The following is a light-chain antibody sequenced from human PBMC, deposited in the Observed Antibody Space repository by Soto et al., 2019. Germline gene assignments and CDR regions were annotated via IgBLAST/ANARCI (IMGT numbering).Light chain of an antibody. J-gene: IGLJ1*01. CDR2: EVS. CDR1: SSDVGGYNY. V-gene: IGLV2-14*01. Sequence: QSVLTQPASVSGSPGQSITMSCTGTSSDVGGYNYVSWYQQHPGKAPKLMIYEVSNRPTGVSNRFSGSKSGNTASLTISGLQAEDEADYYCSSYTSSSTLNYVFGTGTKATVL. CDR3: SSYTSSSTLNYV.